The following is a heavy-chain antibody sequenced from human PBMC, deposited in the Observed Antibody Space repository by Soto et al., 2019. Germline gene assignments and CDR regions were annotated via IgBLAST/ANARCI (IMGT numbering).Heavy chain of an antibody. J-gene: IGHJ4*02. CDR3: ASWPDAADY. CDR1: GFTFSSCS. Sequence: EVQLVESGGGLVQLGGSLRLSCAASGFTFSSCSMNWVRQAPGKGLEWLSYISSTSSTIYYSDSVKGRFTISRDNAKNSLYLQMNSLRDEDTAVYYCASWPDAADYWGQGTLVTVSS. CDR2: ISSTSSTI. D-gene: IGHD6-25*01. V-gene: IGHV3-48*02.